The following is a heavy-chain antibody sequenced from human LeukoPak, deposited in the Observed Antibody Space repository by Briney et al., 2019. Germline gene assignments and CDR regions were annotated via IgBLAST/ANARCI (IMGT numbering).Heavy chain of an antibody. CDR3: ARNIAVAGRGDYMDV. Sequence: PSETLSLTCAVYGGSFSGYYWSWIRQPPGKGLEWIGEINHSGSTNYNPSLKSRVTISVDTSKNQFSLKLSSVTAADTAVYCCARNIAVAGRGDYMDVWGKGTTVTISS. J-gene: IGHJ6*03. V-gene: IGHV4-34*01. CDR2: INHSGST. D-gene: IGHD6-19*01. CDR1: GGSFSGYY.